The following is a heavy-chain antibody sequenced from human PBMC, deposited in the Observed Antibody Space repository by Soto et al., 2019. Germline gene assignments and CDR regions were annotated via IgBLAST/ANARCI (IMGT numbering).Heavy chain of an antibody. CDR2: IKQDGSEK. CDR3: ASGGRNKYSYYYYGMDV. D-gene: IGHD1-1*01. V-gene: IGHV3-7*01. Sequence: GGSLRLSCAASGFTFSSYWMSWVRQAPGKELEWVANIKQDGSEKYYVDSVKGRFTISRDNAKNSLYLQMNSLRAEDTAVYYCASGGRNKYSYYYYGMDVWGQGTTVTVSS. J-gene: IGHJ6*02. CDR1: GFTFSSYW.